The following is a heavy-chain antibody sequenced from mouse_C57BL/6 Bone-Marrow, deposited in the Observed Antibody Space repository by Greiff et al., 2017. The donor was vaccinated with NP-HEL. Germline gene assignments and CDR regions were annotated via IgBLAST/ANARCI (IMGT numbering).Heavy chain of an antibody. D-gene: IGHD1-1*01. Sequence: QVQLKQSGAELARPGASVKLSCKASGYTFTSYGISWVKQRTGQGLEWIGEIYPRSGNTYYNEKFKGKATLTADKSSSTAYMELRSLTSEDSAVYFCARSRTTVVPGDFDYWGQGTTLTVSS. V-gene: IGHV1-81*01. J-gene: IGHJ2*01. CDR1: GYTFTSYG. CDR3: ARSRTTVVPGDFDY. CDR2: IYPRSGNT.